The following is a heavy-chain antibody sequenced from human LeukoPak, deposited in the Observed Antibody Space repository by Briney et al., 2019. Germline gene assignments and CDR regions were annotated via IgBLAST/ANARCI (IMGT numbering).Heavy chain of an antibody. CDR2: IYYSGST. J-gene: IGHJ5*02. CDR1: GGSISSYY. V-gene: IGHV4-59*01. D-gene: IGHD6-19*01. CDR3: ARGSIAVAGTQYNWFDP. Sequence: SETLSLTCTVSGGSISSYYWSWLRQPPGKGLEWIGYIYYSGSTNYNPSLKSRVTISVDTSKNQFSLKLSSVTAADTAVYYCARGSIAVAGTQYNWFDPWGQGTLVTVSS.